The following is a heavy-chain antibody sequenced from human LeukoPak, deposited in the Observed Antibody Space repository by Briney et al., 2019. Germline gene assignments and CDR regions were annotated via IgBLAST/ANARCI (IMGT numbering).Heavy chain of an antibody. Sequence: ASVKVSCNASRYTFTSYDINWVRQATGQGLEWMGWMNPNSGNTGYAQKFQGRVTITRNTSISTAYMELSSLRSEDTAVYYCARCGSGSWYYFDYWGQGTLVTVSS. V-gene: IGHV1-8*03. D-gene: IGHD3-10*01. CDR3: ARCGSGSWYYFDY. CDR2: MNPNSGNT. J-gene: IGHJ4*02. CDR1: RYTFTSYD.